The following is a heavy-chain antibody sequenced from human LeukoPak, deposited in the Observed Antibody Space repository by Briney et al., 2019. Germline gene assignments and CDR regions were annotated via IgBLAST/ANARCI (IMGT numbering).Heavy chain of an antibody. CDR1: GFSFSDYW. J-gene: IGHJ4*02. Sequence: PGGSLRLSXAASGFSFSDYWMGWVRQSPGKGMEWVANINQDGSEGYYADSVEGRFAISRDNAKNSLYLQMNKLRAEDTAVYYCSRSLDYWGQGALVTVSS. V-gene: IGHV3-7*01. CDR2: INQDGSEG. CDR3: SRSLDY.